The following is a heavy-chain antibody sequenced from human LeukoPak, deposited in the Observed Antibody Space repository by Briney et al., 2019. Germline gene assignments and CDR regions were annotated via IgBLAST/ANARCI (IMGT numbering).Heavy chain of an antibody. CDR1: GFTFSSYG. CDR2: ISYDGSNK. Sequence: GGSLRLSCAASGFTFSSYGMHWVRQAPGKGLEWVAVISYDGSNKYYADSVKGRFTISRDNSKNTLYLQMNSLRAEDTAVYYCARYYSGSYYYFDYWGQGTLVTVSS. V-gene: IGHV3-30*03. CDR3: ARYYSGSYYYFDY. D-gene: IGHD1-26*01. J-gene: IGHJ4*02.